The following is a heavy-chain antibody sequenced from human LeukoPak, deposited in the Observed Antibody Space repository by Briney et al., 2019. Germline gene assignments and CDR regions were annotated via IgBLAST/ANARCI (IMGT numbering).Heavy chain of an antibody. Sequence: GASVKVSCKASGFTFTGYYIHWVRQAPGQGLEWMGWIDPSSGGTNYAQNLQGRVTMTRDTSISTAYMELSRLRFDDTAVYYCATPPGRDGYNPYDYWGQGTLVTVSS. CDR2: IDPSSGGT. J-gene: IGHJ4*02. CDR3: ATPPGRDGYNPYDY. CDR1: GFTFTGYY. V-gene: IGHV1-2*02. D-gene: IGHD5-24*01.